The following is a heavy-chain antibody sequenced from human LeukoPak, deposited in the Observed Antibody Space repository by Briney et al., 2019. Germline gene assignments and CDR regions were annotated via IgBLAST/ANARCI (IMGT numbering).Heavy chain of an antibody. CDR2: CLTGNTT. CDR3: ARRPSAVGHFDY. V-gene: IGHV3-23*01. Sequence: GGSLRLSCAASGFTFSSYAMTWVRQAPGKGLEWVSTCLTGNTTYYSDSVKGRFTISRDNSKNTLYLQMNSLTAEDTAVYYCARRPSAVGHFDYWGQGTLVTVSS. CDR1: GFTFSSYA. D-gene: IGHD6-13*01. J-gene: IGHJ4*02.